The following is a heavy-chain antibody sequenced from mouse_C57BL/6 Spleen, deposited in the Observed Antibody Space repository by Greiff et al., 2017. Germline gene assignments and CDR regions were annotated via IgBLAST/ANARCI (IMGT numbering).Heavy chain of an antibody. Sequence: DVKLVESGGGLVKPGGSLKLSCAASGFTFSSYTLSWVRQTPEKRLEWVATISGGGGNTYYPDSVKGRFTISRDNAKNTLYLQMSSLRSEDTAVYYCARRDYYGSSYGYFDVWGTGTTVTVSS. CDR2: ISGGGGNT. CDR3: ARRDYYGSSYGYFDV. D-gene: IGHD1-1*01. CDR1: GFTFSSYT. V-gene: IGHV5-9*04. J-gene: IGHJ1*03.